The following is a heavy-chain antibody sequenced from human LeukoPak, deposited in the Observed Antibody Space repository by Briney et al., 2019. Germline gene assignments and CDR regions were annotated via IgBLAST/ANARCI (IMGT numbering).Heavy chain of an antibody. CDR1: GFTFSSYG. Sequence: GRSLRLSCAASGFTFSSYGMHWVRQAPGKGLEWVAVISYDGSNKYYADSVKGRFTISRDNSKNTLYLQMNSLRAEGTAVYYCARGKSNWFDPWGQGTLVTVSS. V-gene: IGHV3-30*05. CDR3: ARGKSNWFDP. J-gene: IGHJ5*02. CDR2: ISYDGSNK.